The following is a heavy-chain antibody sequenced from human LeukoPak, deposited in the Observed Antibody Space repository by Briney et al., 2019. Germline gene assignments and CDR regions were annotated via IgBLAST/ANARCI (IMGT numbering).Heavy chain of an antibody. D-gene: IGHD6-19*01. CDR1: GFTFSSYG. CDR2: IWYDGSNK. CDR3: AKSSRYGTGWYGRIDY. V-gene: IGHV3-33*06. J-gene: IGHJ4*02. Sequence: GRSLRLSCAASGFTFSSYGMHWVRQAPGKGLEWVAVIWYDGSNKYYADSVKGRFTISRDNSKNTLYLQMNSLRADDTAVYYCAKSSRYGTGWYGRIDYWGQGTLVTVS.